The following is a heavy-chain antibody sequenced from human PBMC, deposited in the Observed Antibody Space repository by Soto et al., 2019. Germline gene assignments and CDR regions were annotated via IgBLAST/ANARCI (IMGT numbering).Heavy chain of an antibody. CDR1: GFSLSTGAVG. CDR3: AHSNWMDPIYD. J-gene: IGHJ4*02. D-gene: IGHD1-1*01. CDR2: IYWDDDK. Sequence: QITLKESGPTLVKPTQTLTLTCTFSGFSLSTGAVGVGWIRQPPGKALEWLALIYWDDDKHYSPSLKSRLTSTKDTSKNQVVLTMTNMDAVDTATYYCAHSNWMDPIYDWGQGTLVTVSS. V-gene: IGHV2-5*02.